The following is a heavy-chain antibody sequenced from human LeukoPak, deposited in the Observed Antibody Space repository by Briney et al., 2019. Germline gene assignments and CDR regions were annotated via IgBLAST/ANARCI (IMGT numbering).Heavy chain of an antibody. CDR2: ISWNSGSI. CDR1: GFTFDDYA. Sequence: GRSLRLSCAASGFTFDDYAMHWGREAPGKGLEWVSGISWNSGSIGYADSVKGLFTISMDNAKNSLYLQMNSLRAEDTALYYCAKGDYYDSSGYSPYYYYYGMDVWGQGTTVTVSS. CDR3: AKGDYYDSSGYSPYYYYYGMDV. V-gene: IGHV3-9*01. D-gene: IGHD3-22*01. J-gene: IGHJ6*02.